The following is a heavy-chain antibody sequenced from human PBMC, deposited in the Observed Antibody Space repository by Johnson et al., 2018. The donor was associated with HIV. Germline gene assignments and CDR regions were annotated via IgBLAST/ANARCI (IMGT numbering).Heavy chain of an antibody. CDR1: GFSFTNAW. V-gene: IGHV3-30*18. Sequence: VQLVESGGGLVKPGGTLRLSCVASGFSFTNAWMSCVRQAPGKGLEWVAVISYDGSNKYYADSVKGRFTTSRDNSKNTLYLQMNILRSEDTAMYYCAKARSLLDYGGFDAFDIWGQGTLVIVSS. J-gene: IGHJ3*02. D-gene: IGHD4-23*01. CDR3: AKARSLLDYGGFDAFDI. CDR2: ISYDGSNK.